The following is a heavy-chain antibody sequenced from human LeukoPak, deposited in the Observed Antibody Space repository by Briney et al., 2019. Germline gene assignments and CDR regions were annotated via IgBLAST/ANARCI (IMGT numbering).Heavy chain of an antibody. CDR3: ASANGDYEDYWHFDL. CDR2: ISYDGSNK. CDR1: GFTFSSYA. Sequence: GGSLRLSCAASGFTFSSYAMHWVRQAPGKGLEWVAVISYDGSNKYYADSVKGRFTISRDNSKDTLYLQMNSLRAEDTAVYYCASANGDYEDYWHFDLWGRGTLVTVSS. V-gene: IGHV3-30*04. D-gene: IGHD4-17*01. J-gene: IGHJ2*01.